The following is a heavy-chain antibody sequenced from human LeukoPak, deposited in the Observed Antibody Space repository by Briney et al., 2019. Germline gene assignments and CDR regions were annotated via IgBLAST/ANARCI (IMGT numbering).Heavy chain of an antibody. CDR2: IYPGDYDA. CDR1: GYSFTRYW. CDR3: ARQGYISSRDY. Sequence: HGEPLKISSQGPGYSFTRYWTSWVRPMPAKGLEWRGIIYPGDYDAKYRPSFQGQVTISADKSITTAYLQWSSLKASDTAMYYCARQGYISSRDYWGQGTLVTVSS. D-gene: IGHD3-3*02. J-gene: IGHJ4*02. V-gene: IGHV5-51*01.